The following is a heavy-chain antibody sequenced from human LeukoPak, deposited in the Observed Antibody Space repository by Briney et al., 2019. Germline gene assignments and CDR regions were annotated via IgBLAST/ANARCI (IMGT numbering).Heavy chain of an antibody. CDR1: GFXFSKYW. J-gene: IGHJ4*02. CDR3: VKATRLADG. D-gene: IGHD6-19*01. Sequence: PGGSLRLSCAASGFXFSKYWISWVRQAPGEGLQWLADIKPDGSEQSYVDSVKGRFTISRDNAKSSLYLQMDSLTAEDTAVYYCVKATRLADGWGQGTLVSVSS. CDR2: IKPDGSEQ. V-gene: IGHV3-7*04.